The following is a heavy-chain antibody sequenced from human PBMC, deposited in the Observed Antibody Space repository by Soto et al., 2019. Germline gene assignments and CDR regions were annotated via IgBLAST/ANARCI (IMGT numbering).Heavy chain of an antibody. CDR1: GFTFSSYS. V-gene: IGHV3-21*01. CDR3: ARVPYSSGWYFDY. CDR2: ISSSSSYI. J-gene: IGHJ4*02. Sequence: GGSLRLSCAASGFTFSSYSMNWVHQAPGKGLEWVSSISSSSSYIYYADSVKGRFTISRDNAKNSLYLQMNSLRAEDTAVYYCARVPYSSGWYFDYWGQGTLVTVSS. D-gene: IGHD6-19*01.